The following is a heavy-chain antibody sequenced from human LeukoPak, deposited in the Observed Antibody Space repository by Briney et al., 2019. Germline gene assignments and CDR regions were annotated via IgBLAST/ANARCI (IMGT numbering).Heavy chain of an antibody. CDR3: AKENSPFDLLISAFDY. CDR1: GFTFDDYA. J-gene: IGHJ4*02. V-gene: IGHV3-9*03. D-gene: IGHD3-9*01. Sequence: PGRSLRLSCAASGFTFDDYAMHWVRQAPGKGLEWVSGISWNSGSIGYADSVKGRFTISRDNAKNSLYLQMNSLRAEDMALYYCAKENSPFDLLISAFDYWGQGTLVTVSS. CDR2: ISWNSGSI.